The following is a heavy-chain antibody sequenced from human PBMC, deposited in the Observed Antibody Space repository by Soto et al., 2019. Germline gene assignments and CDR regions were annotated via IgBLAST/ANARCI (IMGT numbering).Heavy chain of an antibody. CDR1: GFFFSSHG. Sequence: PGGSLRLSCVASGFFFSSHGMYWVRQAPGRGLEWVALISYEGSHKYYVDSVKGRFTISRDNSKKTVYLHMTSLRAEGTALYYCAKDFELPDGDYYHYGMDVWGQGTTVTVSS. J-gene: IGHJ6*02. CDR3: AKDFELPDGDYYHYGMDV. V-gene: IGHV3-30*18. D-gene: IGHD1-1*01. CDR2: ISYEGSHK.